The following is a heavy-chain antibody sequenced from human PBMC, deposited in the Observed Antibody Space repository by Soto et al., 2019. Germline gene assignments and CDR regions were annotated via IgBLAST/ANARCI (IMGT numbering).Heavy chain of an antibody. V-gene: IGHV3-23*01. CDR3: ARRGSGSYYDY. CDR2: ISGSGGST. CDR1: GFTFSSYA. J-gene: IGHJ4*02. Sequence: EVQLLESGGGLVQPGGSLRLSCAASGFTFSSYAMRWVRQAPVKGLEWVSAISGSGGSTYYADSVKGRFTISRDNSKNTPYLKMNSRRTEDTAVYYCARRGSGSYYDYWGQGTLVTVSS. D-gene: IGHD1-26*01.